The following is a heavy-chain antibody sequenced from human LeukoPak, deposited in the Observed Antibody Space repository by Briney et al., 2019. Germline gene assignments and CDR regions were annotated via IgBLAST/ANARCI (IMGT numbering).Heavy chain of an antibody. D-gene: IGHD3-22*01. Sequence: SETLSLTCTVSGGSPSGRYWTWIRQPPGKGLEGIGYIHYDGRTNYNPSFKSRVIISLDTSNNQFSLNLKSVTAADTAAYYCARLVNYGYSDYWGQGTLVTVSS. CDR3: ARLVNYGYSDY. V-gene: IGHV4-59*11. CDR2: IHYDGRT. CDR1: GGSPSGRY. J-gene: IGHJ4*02.